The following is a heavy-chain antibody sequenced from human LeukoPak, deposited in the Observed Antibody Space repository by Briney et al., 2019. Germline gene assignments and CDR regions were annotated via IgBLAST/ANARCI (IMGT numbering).Heavy chain of an antibody. J-gene: IGHJ4*02. CDR3: ARGGLEYQLLSYFDY. CDR2: IYYSGST. V-gene: IGHV4-59*01. CDR1: GGSISSYY. D-gene: IGHD2-2*01. Sequence: ATLSLTCTVSGGSISSYYWSWVRQPPGKGLEWSGYIYYSGSTNFNPSLKSRVTISVDTSKNQFSLKLSSVTAADTAVYYCARGGLEYQLLSYFDYWGQGTLVTVSS.